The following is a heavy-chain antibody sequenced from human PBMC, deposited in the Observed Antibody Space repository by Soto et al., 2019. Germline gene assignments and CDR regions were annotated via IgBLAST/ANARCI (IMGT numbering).Heavy chain of an antibody. V-gene: IGHV4-59*01. D-gene: IGHD3-22*01. CDR3: AREGYYASSALLH. Sequence: QVQLQESGPGLVKPSETLSLTCTVSGGSISSYYWSWIRQPPGKGLEWIGYIYYSGSTNYNPSLKSRVTISVDTSKNQCSLKLSSVTAADTAVYYCAREGYYASSALLHWGQGTLVTVSS. CDR1: GGSISSYY. CDR2: IYYSGST. J-gene: IGHJ1*01.